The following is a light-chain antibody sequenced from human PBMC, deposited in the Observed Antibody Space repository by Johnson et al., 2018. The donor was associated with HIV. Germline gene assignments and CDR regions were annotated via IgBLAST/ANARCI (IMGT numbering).Light chain of an antibody. J-gene: IGLJ1*01. CDR2: DNN. CDR1: SSNIGSNY. V-gene: IGLV1-51*01. Sequence: QSVLTQPPSVSAAPGQKVTISCSGSSSNIGSNYVSWYQHLPGTAPKLLIYDNNKRPSGIPDRFSGSKSGTSATLGITGLQTGDEADYYCGTWDSSLSAYVFGTGTNVTVL. CDR3: GTWDSSLSAYV.